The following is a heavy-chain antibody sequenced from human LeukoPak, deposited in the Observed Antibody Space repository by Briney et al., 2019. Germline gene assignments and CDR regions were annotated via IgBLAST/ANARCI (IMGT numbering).Heavy chain of an antibody. Sequence: SETLSPTCAVYGGSFSGYYWSWIRQPPGKGLEWIGEINHSGSTNYNPSLKSRVTISVDTSKNQFSLKLSSVTAADTAVYYCAREPYSSGPIDYWGQGTLVTVSS. J-gene: IGHJ4*02. CDR2: INHSGST. CDR1: GGSFSGYY. D-gene: IGHD6-19*01. CDR3: AREPYSSGPIDY. V-gene: IGHV4-34*01.